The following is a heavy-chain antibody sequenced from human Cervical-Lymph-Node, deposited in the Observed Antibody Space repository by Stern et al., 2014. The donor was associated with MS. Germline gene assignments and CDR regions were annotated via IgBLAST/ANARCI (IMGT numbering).Heavy chain of an antibody. CDR1: GFALEDHA. CDR3: GKAHTPRWDTPVDD. J-gene: IGHJ4*02. D-gene: IGHD1-26*01. V-gene: IGHV3-9*01. Sequence: EVQLVESGGALVQPGRSLRLSCAVSGFALEDHALHWVRQIPGEGLEWVAAISWNSASIGYADSVRGRFTISRDNAKNSLYLQMNNLRLDDTALYYCGKAHTPRWDTPVDDWGQGTLVTVSS. CDR2: ISWNSASI.